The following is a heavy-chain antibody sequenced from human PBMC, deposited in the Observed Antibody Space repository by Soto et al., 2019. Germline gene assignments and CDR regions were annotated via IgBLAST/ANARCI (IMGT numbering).Heavy chain of an antibody. D-gene: IGHD2-15*01. J-gene: IGHJ4*02. CDR3: ARDCSGGSCYQY. Sequence: EVQLVESGGGLVQPGGSLRLSCAASGFTFSSYWMHWVRQAPGKGLVWVSRINSDGSSTSYGDSVKGRFTISSDNVKHTRYLQMTSLGDEDRAVYYCARDCSGGSCYQYWGQGTLVTVSS. V-gene: IGHV3-74*01. CDR2: INSDGSST. CDR1: GFTFSSYW.